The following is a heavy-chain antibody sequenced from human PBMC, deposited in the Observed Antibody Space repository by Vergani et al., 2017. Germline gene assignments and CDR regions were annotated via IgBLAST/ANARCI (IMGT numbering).Heavy chain of an antibody. Sequence: DVHLAESGGGFFQPGGSLRLSCVVSGFDFSSYIMNWVRQAPGKGLEWVSFVSTGTKSQSYAESVKGRFTISRDSAKNSLYLQMNSLRAEDTGVYYCARDRYYLGSGSYPYFYYYGLDVWGQGTAVTVSS. CDR2: VSTGTKSQ. CDR1: GFDFSSYI. D-gene: IGHD3-10*01. CDR3: ARDRYYLGSGSYPYFYYYGLDV. J-gene: IGHJ6*02. V-gene: IGHV3-48*01.